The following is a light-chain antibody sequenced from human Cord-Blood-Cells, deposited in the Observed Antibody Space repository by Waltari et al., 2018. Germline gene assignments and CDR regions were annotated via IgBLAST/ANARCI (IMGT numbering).Light chain of an antibody. CDR1: ISNFGTNY. CDR2: RNN. V-gene: IGLV1-47*01. CDR3: AAWDDSLSGPVWV. Sequence: QSVLTQPPSASGTPGQRVTISCSGRISNFGTNYVYWYQQLPGTAPKLLIYRNNQRPSGVPDRFSGSKSGTSASLAISGLRSEDEADYYCAAWDDSLSGPVWVFGGGTKLTVL. J-gene: IGLJ3*02.